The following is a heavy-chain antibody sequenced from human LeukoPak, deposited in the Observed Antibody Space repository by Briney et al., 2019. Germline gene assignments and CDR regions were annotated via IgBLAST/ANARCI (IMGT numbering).Heavy chain of an antibody. J-gene: IGHJ6*03. D-gene: IGHD2-21*01. V-gene: IGHV4-39*01. Sequence: SETLSLTCTVSGGSLGRSNTYWGWIRQTPGKGLEWLGTIFHSGYTYNNPSLKSRVTMSVDSSKNQFSLSLSSVTAADTAVYFCARHRGGGGYHYMDVWGKGTTVIVSS. CDR3: ARHRGGGGYHYMDV. CDR2: IFHSGYT. CDR1: GGSLGRSNTY.